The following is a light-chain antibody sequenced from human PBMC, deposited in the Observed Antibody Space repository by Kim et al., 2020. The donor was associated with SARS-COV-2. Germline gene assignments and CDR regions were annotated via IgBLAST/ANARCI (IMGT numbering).Light chain of an antibody. V-gene: IGLV1-44*01. J-gene: IGLJ3*02. Sequence: GQRVTISCSGSRSNIGSNTVNWYQHLTGTAPKVLMYTDNERPSGVPDRFSGSKSGTSASLVISALQSEDEADYYCAAWDDSLSGRVFGGGTQLTVL. CDR3: AAWDDSLSGRV. CDR2: TDN. CDR1: RSNIGSNT.